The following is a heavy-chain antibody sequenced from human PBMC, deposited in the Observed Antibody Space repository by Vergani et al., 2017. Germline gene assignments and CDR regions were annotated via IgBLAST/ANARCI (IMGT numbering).Heavy chain of an antibody. D-gene: IGHD3-16*01. CDR3: ASGKYYSDSTSHFRGRYFDV. CDR2: IYNSGNG. Sequence: QMQLQESGPGLVKASETLSLTCTVSGDSIISRSYYWGWIRQPPGKGLEWSGRIYNSGNGDSSSSLKSRVTISADTSKNQFSLRLTSVTAADTAVYYCASGKYYSDSTSHFRGRYFDVWGRGTLVTVPS. J-gene: IGHJ2*01. CDR1: GDSIISRSYY. V-gene: IGHV4-39*01.